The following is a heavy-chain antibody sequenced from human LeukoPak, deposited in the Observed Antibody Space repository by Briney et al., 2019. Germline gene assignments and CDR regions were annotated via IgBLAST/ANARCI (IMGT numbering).Heavy chain of an antibody. CDR1: GFTFDDYV. V-gene: IGHV3-9*01. D-gene: IGHD3-10*01. CDR2: ISWNSATI. Sequence: GRSLRLSCAASGFTFDDYVMHWVRQVPGKGLEWVSGISWNSATIGCADSVKGRFTISRDNAKNSLYLQMNSLRAEDTALYYCAKGAYGSGSYYENWFDPWGQGTLVTVSS. J-gene: IGHJ5*02. CDR3: AKGAYGSGSYYENWFDP.